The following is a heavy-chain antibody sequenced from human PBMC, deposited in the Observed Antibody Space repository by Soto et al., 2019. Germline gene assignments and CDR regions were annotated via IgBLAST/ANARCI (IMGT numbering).Heavy chain of an antibody. D-gene: IGHD3-10*01. Sequence: ASVKVSCKASGGTFSSYAISWVRQAPGQGLEWMGGIIPIFGTANYAQKFQGRVTITADESTGTAYMELSSLRSEDTAVYYCARTVRGVISWFDPWGQGTLVTVSS. J-gene: IGHJ5*02. CDR2: IIPIFGTA. CDR1: GGTFSSYA. V-gene: IGHV1-69*13. CDR3: ARTVRGVISWFDP.